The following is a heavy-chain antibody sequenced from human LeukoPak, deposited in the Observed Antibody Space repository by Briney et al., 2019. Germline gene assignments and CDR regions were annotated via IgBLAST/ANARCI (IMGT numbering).Heavy chain of an antibody. CDR2: IYSSGST. CDR1: GGSISTSYF. V-gene: IGHV4-4*07. J-gene: IGHJ6*03. CDR3: AREGIVVVPADRGYYYYYMDV. Sequence: SETLSLTCTVSGGSISTSYFWTWIRQSAGKGLEWIGRIYSSGSTTYNPSLKSRVTMSVDTSKNQFSLKLSSVTAADTAVYYCAREGIVVVPADRGYYYYYMDVWGKGTTVTVSS. D-gene: IGHD2-2*01.